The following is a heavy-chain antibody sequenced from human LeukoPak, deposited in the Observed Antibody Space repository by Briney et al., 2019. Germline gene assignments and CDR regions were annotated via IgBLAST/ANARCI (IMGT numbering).Heavy chain of an antibody. V-gene: IGHV3-48*01. CDR2: ISSSSSTI. D-gene: IGHD6-6*01. CDR3: AKDRSSSRGKDFDY. J-gene: IGHJ4*02. Sequence: GGSLRLSCAASGFTFSSYNMNWVRQAPGKGLEWVSYISSSSSTIYYADSVKGRFTISRDNAKNSLYLQMNSLRAEDTAIYYCAKDRSSSRGKDFDYWGQGTLVTVSS. CDR1: GFTFSSYN.